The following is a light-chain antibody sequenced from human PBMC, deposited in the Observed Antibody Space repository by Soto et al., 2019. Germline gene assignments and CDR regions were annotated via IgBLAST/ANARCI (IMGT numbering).Light chain of an antibody. CDR1: SSDVGGYNY. V-gene: IGLV2-14*01. Sequence: QSVLTQPASVSGSPGQSITISCTGTSSDVGGYNYVSWYQQHPGKAPKLMIYEVSNRPSGVSNRFSGSKSGNTASPTISGLQAEDEADYYCSSYTGSSTLHVFGTGTKVTVL. CDR3: SSYTGSSTLHV. CDR2: EVS. J-gene: IGLJ1*01.